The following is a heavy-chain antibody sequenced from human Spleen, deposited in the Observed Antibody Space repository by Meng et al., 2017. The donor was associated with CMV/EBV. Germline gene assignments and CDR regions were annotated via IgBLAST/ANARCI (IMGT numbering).Heavy chain of an antibody. CDR1: SYY. V-gene: IGHV4-59*01. D-gene: IGHD3-10*01. CDR2: IYYSGST. Sequence: SYYWSWIRQPPGKGLEWIGYIYYSGSTNYNPSLKSRVTISVDTSKNQFSLKLSSVTAADTAVYYCARDSDYYGSGRGNYYYYGMDVWGQGTTVTVSS. CDR3: ARDSDYYGSGRGNYYYYGMDV. J-gene: IGHJ6*02.